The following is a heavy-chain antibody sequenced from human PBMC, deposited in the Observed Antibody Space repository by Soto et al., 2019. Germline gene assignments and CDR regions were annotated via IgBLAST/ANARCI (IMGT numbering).Heavy chain of an antibody. CDR3: ARSPNYYYYGFDV. Sequence: TLSLTCTVSGGSVSSGDYFWSWLRQSPGKRLEWIAYIYYSGSTNYNPSLKSRATISVDTSKSQVSLTLTSMTAADAALYYCARSPNYYYYGFDVWGQGTAVTVSS. J-gene: IGHJ6*02. CDR2: IYYSGST. D-gene: IGHD3-10*01. V-gene: IGHV4-61*08. CDR1: GGSVSSGDYF.